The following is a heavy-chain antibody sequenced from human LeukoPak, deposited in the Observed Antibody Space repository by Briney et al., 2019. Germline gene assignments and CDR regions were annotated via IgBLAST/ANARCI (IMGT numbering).Heavy chain of an antibody. J-gene: IGHJ4*02. V-gene: IGHV3-23*01. D-gene: IGHD6-19*01. CDR1: GFTFSSYA. CDR3: AKDGKGAPVAGTGYFDY. Sequence: GASLRLSCAASGFTFSSYAMRWVRQAPGKGLECVSVISGSGGNTYYADSVKGRFTISRDNSKNTLYLQMNSLRAEDTAIYYCAKDGKGAPVAGTGYFDYWGQGTLVTVSS. CDR2: ISGSGGNT.